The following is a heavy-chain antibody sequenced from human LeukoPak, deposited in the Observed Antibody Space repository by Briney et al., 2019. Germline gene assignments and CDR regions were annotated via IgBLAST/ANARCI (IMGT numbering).Heavy chain of an antibody. CDR3: AKDLQYDFWSGYSN. Sequence: GGSLRLSCAASGFTFDDYAMHWVRQAPGKGLEWVSGISWNSGSIGYADSVKGRFTISRDNAKNSLYLQMNSLRAEDTALYYCAKDLQYDFWSGYSNWGQGTLVTVSS. CDR2: ISWNSGSI. D-gene: IGHD3-3*01. V-gene: IGHV3-9*01. CDR1: GFTFDDYA. J-gene: IGHJ4*02.